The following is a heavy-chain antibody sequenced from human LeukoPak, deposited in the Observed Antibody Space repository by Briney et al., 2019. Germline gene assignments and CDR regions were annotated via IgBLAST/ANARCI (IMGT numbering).Heavy chain of an antibody. CDR3: ARVAVAGAGLFDY. CDR2: IYTSGST. CDR1: GGSISSYY. D-gene: IGHD6-19*01. J-gene: IGHJ4*02. Sequence: SETLSLTCTVSGGSISSYYRSWIRQPAGKGLEWIGRIYTSGSTNYNPSLKSRVTISVDTSKNQFSLKLSSVTAADTAVYYCARVAVAGAGLFDYWGQGTLVTVSS. V-gene: IGHV4-4*07.